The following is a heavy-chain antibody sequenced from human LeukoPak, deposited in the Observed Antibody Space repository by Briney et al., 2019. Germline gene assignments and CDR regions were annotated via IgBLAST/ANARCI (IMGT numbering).Heavy chain of an antibody. D-gene: IGHD1-14*01. V-gene: IGHV3-7*01. CDR2: IKEDGSEK. Sequence: GGSLRLSCAASGFIFTDYWMYWVRQAPGKGLAWVANIKEDGSEKNYVDSVKGRFTISRDNAKNSVYLQMNSLRVEDTAVYYCAREVWGPEYWGQGTLVTVSS. CDR3: AREVWGPEY. J-gene: IGHJ4*02. CDR1: GFIFTDYW.